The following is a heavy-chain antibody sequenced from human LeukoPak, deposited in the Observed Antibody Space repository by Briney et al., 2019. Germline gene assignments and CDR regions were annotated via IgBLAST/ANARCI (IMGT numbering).Heavy chain of an antibody. D-gene: IGHD6-19*01. CDR1: GFTFSSYS. Sequence: PGGSLRLSCAASGFTFSSYSMNWVRQAPGKGLEWVSYIGSSSSTIYYGDSVKGRFTISRDNFKNRLYLQMNSLRAEDTAVYYCAKGLYTSGRGYMDVWGKGTTVTISS. CDR2: IGSSSSTI. CDR3: AKGLYTSGRGYMDV. V-gene: IGHV3-48*04. J-gene: IGHJ6*03.